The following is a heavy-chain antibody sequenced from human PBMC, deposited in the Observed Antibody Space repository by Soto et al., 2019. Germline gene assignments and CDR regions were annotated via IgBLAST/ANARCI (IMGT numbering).Heavy chain of an antibody. CDR1: GYTFSMSA. CDR3: ARDRSNSDY. D-gene: IGHD4-4*01. CDR2: INANNGNT. Sequence: QVQLVQSGAEVKKPGASVKVSCKAAGYTFSMSAISWVRQAPGQGLEWMGWINANNGNTDYAQKFQGRVTMTTDTSTSTVYMELRSLRADDAAVYYCARDRSNSDYWGQGTLVTVSS. V-gene: IGHV1-18*01. J-gene: IGHJ4*02.